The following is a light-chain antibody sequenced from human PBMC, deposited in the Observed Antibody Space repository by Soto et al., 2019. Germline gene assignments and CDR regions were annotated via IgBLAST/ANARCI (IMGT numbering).Light chain of an antibody. CDR2: GAS. J-gene: IGKJ2*01. CDR3: QQYGSLPYT. CDR1: QSVSSSY. Sequence: EIVLTQSPGTLSLSPGERATLSCRASQSVSSSYLAWYQQKPGQAPRLLISGASSRATGIPDRFSGSGSGTDFTLTISRLEPEDFGVYYCQQYGSLPYTFGQGTKLEIK. V-gene: IGKV3-20*01.